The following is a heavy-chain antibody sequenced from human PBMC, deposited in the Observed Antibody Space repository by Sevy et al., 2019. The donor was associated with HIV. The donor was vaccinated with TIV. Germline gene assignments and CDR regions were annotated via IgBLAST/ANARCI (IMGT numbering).Heavy chain of an antibody. CDR2: INTKTGNP. D-gene: IGHD1-26*01. CDR1: GYTFTSYA. CDR3: AREGATGSSYYFDY. V-gene: IGHV7-4-1*02. Sequence: ASVKVSCKASGYTFTSYAMNWVRQAPGQGLEWMGWINTKTGNPTYAQGFTGRFVFSLDTSVSTAYLQISSLKAEDTAVYYCAREGATGSSYYFDYWGQGTLVTVSS. J-gene: IGHJ4*02.